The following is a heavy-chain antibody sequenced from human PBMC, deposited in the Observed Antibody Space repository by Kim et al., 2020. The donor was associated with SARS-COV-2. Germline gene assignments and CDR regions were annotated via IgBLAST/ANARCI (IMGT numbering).Heavy chain of an antibody. Sequence: SETLSLTCTVSGGSISSYYWSWIRQPPGKGLEWIGYIYYSGSTNYNPSLKSRVTISVDTSKNQFSLKLISVTAADTAVYYCARAGPPGYYIPWYFDYWGQGTLVTVSS. V-gene: IGHV4-59*01. CDR3: ARAGPPGYYIPWYFDY. CDR1: GGSISSYY. CDR2: IYYSGST. D-gene: IGHD3-3*01. J-gene: IGHJ4*02.